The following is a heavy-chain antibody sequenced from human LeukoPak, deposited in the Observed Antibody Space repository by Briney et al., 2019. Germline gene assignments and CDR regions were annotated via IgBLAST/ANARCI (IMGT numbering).Heavy chain of an antibody. D-gene: IGHD1-26*01. CDR1: GGTPSSYS. V-gene: IGHV1-69*01. CDR2: IIPNFGTA. Sequence: SVKLSCKASGGTPSSYSISWVRHAPGQGLEWVGGIIPNFGTANYAQKFQGRLTITADESTSPAYMELSSLRSEDTAWYYCARGVVGATRHMDVWGKGTTVTVSS. J-gene: IGHJ6*03. CDR3: ARGVVGATRHMDV.